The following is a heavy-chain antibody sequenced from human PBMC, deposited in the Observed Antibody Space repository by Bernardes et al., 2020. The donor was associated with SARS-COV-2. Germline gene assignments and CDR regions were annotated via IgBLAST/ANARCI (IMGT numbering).Heavy chain of an antibody. D-gene: IGHD6-19*01. V-gene: IGHV3-23*01. CDR2: ISNRGAGT. Sequence: GGSLRLSCVVSGFTFSSYAMSWVRQAPGKGLEWVSGISNRGAGTHYADSVKGRFTISRDNSKNTLYLQMNSLRAEDTAVYYCTKYYSVAGTIHDAFDIWGQGTMVTVSS. CDR3: TKYYSVAGTIHDAFDI. J-gene: IGHJ3*02. CDR1: GFTFSSYA.